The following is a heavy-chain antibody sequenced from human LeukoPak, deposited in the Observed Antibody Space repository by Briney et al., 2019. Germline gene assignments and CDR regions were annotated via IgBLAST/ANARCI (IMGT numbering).Heavy chain of an antibody. J-gene: IGHJ3*02. CDR3: ARESGSDAFDI. CDR1: GYTFTKYG. Sequence: ASVKVSCKASGYTFTKYGVSWVRQAPGQGLEWMGWISAYNGDIKYAQRGKGRVTMTTDTYPSTVYMELRSLRSDDTAVYYCARESGSDAFDIWGQGTMVTVSS. CDR2: ISAYNGDI. V-gene: IGHV1-18*01.